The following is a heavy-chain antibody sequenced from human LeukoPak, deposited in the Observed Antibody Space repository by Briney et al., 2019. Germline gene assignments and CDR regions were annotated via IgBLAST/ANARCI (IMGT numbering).Heavy chain of an antibody. CDR1: GYSISSGYY. Sequence: PSETLSLTCTVSGYSISSGYYWGWIRQPPGKGLVWIGSIYHSGSTYYNPSLKSRVTISVDTSKNQFSLMLSSVTAADTAVYYCARVLRGYCSSTSCCYFDYWGQGTLVTVSS. V-gene: IGHV4-38-2*02. D-gene: IGHD2-2*01. J-gene: IGHJ4*02. CDR2: IYHSGST. CDR3: ARVLRGYCSSTSCCYFDY.